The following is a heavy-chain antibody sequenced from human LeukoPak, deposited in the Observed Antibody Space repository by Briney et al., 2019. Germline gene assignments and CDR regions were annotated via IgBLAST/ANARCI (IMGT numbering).Heavy chain of an antibody. V-gene: IGHV3-48*03. CDR2: ITTSASNT. Sequence: GGSLRLSCAASGFTFSRYEMHWVRQGPGKELEWISYITTSASNTIYADPVRGRFTISRDNAKNSLYLQMNSLRADDTAVYYCAREGASGSGSSAFDIWGQGTMVTVSA. CDR1: GFTFSRYE. J-gene: IGHJ3*02. D-gene: IGHD3-10*01. CDR3: AREGASGSGSSAFDI.